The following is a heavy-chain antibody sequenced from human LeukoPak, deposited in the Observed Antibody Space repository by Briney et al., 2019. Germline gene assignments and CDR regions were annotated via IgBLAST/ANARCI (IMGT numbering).Heavy chain of an antibody. Sequence: GGSLGLSCAASGSTFSNFAMNWVRQAPGKGLEWVSSISGPGVYTNYADSVKGRFTITRDNSRNTVYLQMNALRAEDTAVYYCASGWGMAVGGQGTTVTVSS. CDR1: GSTFSNFA. CDR2: ISGPGVYT. D-gene: IGHD2-15*01. V-gene: IGHV3-23*01. CDR3: ASGWGMAV. J-gene: IGHJ6*02.